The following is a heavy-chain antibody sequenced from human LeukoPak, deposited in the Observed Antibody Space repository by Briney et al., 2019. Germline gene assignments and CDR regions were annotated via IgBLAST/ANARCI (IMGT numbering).Heavy chain of an antibody. CDR3: ARPYSSRSLEIDY. V-gene: IGHV4-39*01. D-gene: IGHD6-13*01. Sequence: GSLRLSCAASGFTFSSYEMNWVRQPPGKGLEWIGSIYYSGSTYYNPSLKSRVTISVDTSKNQFSLKLSSVTAADTAVYYCARPYSSRSLEIDYWGQGTLVTVSS. CDR2: IYYSGST. CDR1: GFTFSSYE. J-gene: IGHJ4*02.